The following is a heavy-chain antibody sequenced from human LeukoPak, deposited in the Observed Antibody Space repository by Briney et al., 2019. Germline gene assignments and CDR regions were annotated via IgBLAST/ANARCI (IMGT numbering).Heavy chain of an antibody. CDR2: IYTSGST. CDR1: GGSISSGSYY. J-gene: IGHJ4*02. D-gene: IGHD6-13*01. Sequence: SETLSLTCTVSGGSISSGSYYWSWIRQPAGKGLEWIGRIYTSGSTNYNPSLKSRVTISVDTSKNQFSLKLSSVTAADTAVYYCARGGARIIAAAGTVWGQGTLVTVSS. CDR3: ARGGARIIAAAGTV. V-gene: IGHV4-61*02.